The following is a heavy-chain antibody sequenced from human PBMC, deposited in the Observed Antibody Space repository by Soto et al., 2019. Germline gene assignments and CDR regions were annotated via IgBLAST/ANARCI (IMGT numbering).Heavy chain of an antibody. J-gene: IGHJ4*02. Sequence: QVQLVESGGGLVKPGGSLRLSCAASGFTFSDYYMSWIRQAPGKGLEWVSYISSSSSYTNYADSVKGRFTISIDNAKNSLYLQMNSLRAEDTAVYYCARDALNSYGYVEYYFDYWGQGTLVTVSS. CDR3: ARDALNSYGYVEYYFDY. V-gene: IGHV3-11*05. D-gene: IGHD5-18*01. CDR1: GFTFSDYY. CDR2: ISSSSSYT.